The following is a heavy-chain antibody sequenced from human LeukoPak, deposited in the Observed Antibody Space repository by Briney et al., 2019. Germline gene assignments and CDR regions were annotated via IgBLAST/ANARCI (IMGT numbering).Heavy chain of an antibody. CDR1: GGSISSSNW. J-gene: IGHJ4*02. CDR3: ARAVRLPLGDLSLYNY. CDR2: INHSGNT. Sequence: PSGTLSLTCAVSGGSISSSNWWSWVRQPPGKGLEWIGEINHSGNTNYNPSLKSRATISVDTFKNQFSLNLNSVTAADTAVYYCARAVRLPLGDLSLYNYWGQGTLVTVSS. V-gene: IGHV4-4*02. D-gene: IGHD3-16*02.